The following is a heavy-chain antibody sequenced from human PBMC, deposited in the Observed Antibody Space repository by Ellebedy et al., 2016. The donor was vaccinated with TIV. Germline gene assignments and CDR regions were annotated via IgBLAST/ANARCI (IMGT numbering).Heavy chain of an antibody. CDR3: ARGTVALQPRKYFDS. Sequence: SETLSLTXAVYGGSFSGYYWTWIRQPPGKGLEWIGEINHGGSTNYNPSLKSRVTISVDTSKNQFSLKLRSLTAADTAVYHCARGTVALQPRKYFDSWGQGTLVTVSS. CDR2: INHGGST. J-gene: IGHJ4*02. V-gene: IGHV4-34*01. CDR1: GGSFSGYY. D-gene: IGHD6-19*01.